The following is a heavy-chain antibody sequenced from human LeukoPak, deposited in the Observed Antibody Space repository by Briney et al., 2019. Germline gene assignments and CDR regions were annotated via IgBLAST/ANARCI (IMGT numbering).Heavy chain of an antibody. CDR1: VGSLSAYY. CDR2: INHSGST. J-gene: IGHJ4*02. D-gene: IGHD3-22*01. CDR3: ASYYYDSSGLDY. V-gene: IGHV4-34*01. Sequence: SETLSPTSTVYVGSLSAYYWSWIRQPPGKGLEWIGEINHSGSTNYNPSLKSRVTISVDTSKNQFSLKLSSVTAADTAVYYCASYYYDSSGLDYWGQGTLVTVSS.